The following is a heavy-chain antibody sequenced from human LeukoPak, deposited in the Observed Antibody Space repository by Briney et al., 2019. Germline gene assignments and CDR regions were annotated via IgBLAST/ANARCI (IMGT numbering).Heavy chain of an antibody. CDR3: AREDYGGNSFDY. CDR2: IRYDGSNK. J-gene: IGHJ4*02. D-gene: IGHD4-23*01. V-gene: IGHV3-30*02. Sequence: PGGSLRLSCAASGFTFSNVWMSWVRQAPGKGLEWVAFIRYDGSNKYYADSVKGRFTISRDNSKNTLYLQMNSLRDEDTAVYYCAREDYGGNSFDYWGQGTLVTVSS. CDR1: GFTFSNVW.